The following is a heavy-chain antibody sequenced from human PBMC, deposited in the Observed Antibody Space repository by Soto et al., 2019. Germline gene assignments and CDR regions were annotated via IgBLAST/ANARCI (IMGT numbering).Heavy chain of an antibody. V-gene: IGHV3-33*01. CDR3: ARDRRFLEWSNYYYYGMDV. CDR2: IWYDGSNK. D-gene: IGHD3-3*01. CDR1: GFTFSSYG. Sequence: QVQLVESGGGVVQPGRSLRLSCAASGFTFSSYGMHWVRQAPGKGLEWVAVIWYDGSNKDYADSVKGRFTISRDNSKNTLYLQMNSLRAEDTAVYYCARDRRFLEWSNYYYYGMDVWGQGTTVTVSS. J-gene: IGHJ6*02.